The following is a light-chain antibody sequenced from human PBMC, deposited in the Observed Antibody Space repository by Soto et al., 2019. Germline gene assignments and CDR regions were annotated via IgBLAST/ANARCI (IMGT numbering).Light chain of an antibody. V-gene: IGKV1-39*01. J-gene: IGKJ1*01. CDR1: QDIKNY. CDR2: AAS. Sequence: AVSSSKRDIVTISCRASQDIKNYLNWYQRKPGTAPRLLIYAASILHSGVPSTFSASGSGTDFALNISSLQADDFRSYKSEQSVSLPWPFGQVAKPDIK. CDR3: EQSVSLPWP.